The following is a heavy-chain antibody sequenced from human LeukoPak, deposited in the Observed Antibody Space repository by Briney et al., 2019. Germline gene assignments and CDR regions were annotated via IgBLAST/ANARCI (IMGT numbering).Heavy chain of an antibody. CDR2: ISSSGSTI. V-gene: IGHV3-11*04. CDR1: GFTFSDYY. Sequence: PGGSLRLSCAASGFTFSDYYMSWIRQAPGKGLEWVSYISSSGSTIYYADSVKGRFTISRDNAKNSLYLQMNSLRAEDTAVYYCATSLYMVRGVIITAPDYWGQGTLVTVSS. CDR3: ATSLYMVRGVIITAPDY. D-gene: IGHD3-10*01. J-gene: IGHJ4*02.